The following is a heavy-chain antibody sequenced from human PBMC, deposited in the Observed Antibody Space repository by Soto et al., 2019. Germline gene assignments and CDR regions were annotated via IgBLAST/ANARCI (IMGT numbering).Heavy chain of an antibody. V-gene: IGHV3-21*01. CDR2: ISSSSSYI. CDR3: ARDRVAVAGTLYYYYGMDV. D-gene: IGHD6-19*01. CDR1: GFTFSSYS. Sequence: PGGSLRLSCAASGFTFSSYSMNWVRQAPGKGLEWVSSISSSSSYIYYADSVKGRFTISRDNAKNSLYLQMNSLRAEDTAVYYCARDRVAVAGTLYYYYGMDVWGQGTTVTVSS. J-gene: IGHJ6*02.